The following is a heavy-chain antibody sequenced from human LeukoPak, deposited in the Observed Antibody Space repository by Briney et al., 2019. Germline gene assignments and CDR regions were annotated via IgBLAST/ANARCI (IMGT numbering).Heavy chain of an antibody. CDR2: INHSGST. CDR3: ARGSLCSGGSCYSVLRFDY. CDR1: GGSFSGYY. V-gene: IGHV4-34*01. J-gene: IGHJ4*02. Sequence: SETLSLTCAVYGGSFSGYYWSWIRQPPGKGLEWIGEINHSGSTNYNPSLKSRVTISVDTSKNQFSLKLSSVTAADTAVYYCARGSLCSGGSCYSVLRFDYWGQGTLATVSS. D-gene: IGHD2-15*01.